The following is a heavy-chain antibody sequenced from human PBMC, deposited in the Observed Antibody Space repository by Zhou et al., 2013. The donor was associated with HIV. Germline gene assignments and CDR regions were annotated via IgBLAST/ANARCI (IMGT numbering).Heavy chain of an antibody. Sequence: QVQLLQSGAEVKKPGASVKVSCKVSGYTLTDLLIHWVRQAPGSGLEWMGRFDPEGRETTYKEKFQGRVTMTGDISTDTAYFEATSLTSDDTAMYYCVIDRILQLASREHSAIWAEGTLVFRLF. J-gene: IGHJ3*02. CDR2: FDPEGRET. CDR3: VIDRILQLASREHSAI. V-gene: IGHV1-24*01. D-gene: IGHD5-18*01. CDR1: GYTLTDLL.